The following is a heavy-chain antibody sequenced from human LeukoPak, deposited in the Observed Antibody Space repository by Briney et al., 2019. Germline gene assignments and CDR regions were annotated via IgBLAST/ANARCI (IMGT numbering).Heavy chain of an antibody. Sequence: GASVKVSCKASGYTFTSYYMHWVRQAPGQGLEWMGIINPSGGSTSYAQKFQGRVTMTRDTSTSTVYMEPSSLRSEDTAVYYCARARYSSGWYSGFDYWGQGTLVTVSS. J-gene: IGHJ4*02. CDR1: GYTFTSYY. CDR2: INPSGGST. V-gene: IGHV1-46*01. D-gene: IGHD6-19*01. CDR3: ARARYSSGWYSGFDY.